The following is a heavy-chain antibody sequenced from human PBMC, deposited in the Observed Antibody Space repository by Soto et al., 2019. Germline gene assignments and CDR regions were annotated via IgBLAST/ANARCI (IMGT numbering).Heavy chain of an antibody. CDR1: GFTFSSYS. J-gene: IGHJ6*02. CDR3: ARLRLGGNPRAYYYGMDV. CDR2: ISSSSSYI. V-gene: IGHV3-21*01. D-gene: IGHD2-15*01. Sequence: GGSLRLSCAASGFTFSSYSMNWVRQAPGKGLEWVSSISSSSSYIYYADSVKGRFTISRDNAKNSLYLQMNSLRAEDTAVYYCARLRLGGNPRAYYYGMDVWGQGTTVTVSS.